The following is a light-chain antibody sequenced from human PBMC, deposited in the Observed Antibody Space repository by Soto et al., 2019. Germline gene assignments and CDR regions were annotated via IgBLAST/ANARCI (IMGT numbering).Light chain of an antibody. J-gene: IGLJ2*01. Sequence: QSALTQPASVSGSPGQSITISCTGTSYDVGGYDYVSWFQQHPGQAPKLIIYEVTYRPSGVSNRFSGSKSGNTASLTISGLQAEDEAHYYCSSYTSRSTLVFGGGTKLTVL. V-gene: IGLV2-14*01. CDR1: SYDVGGYDY. CDR3: SSYTSRSTLV. CDR2: EVT.